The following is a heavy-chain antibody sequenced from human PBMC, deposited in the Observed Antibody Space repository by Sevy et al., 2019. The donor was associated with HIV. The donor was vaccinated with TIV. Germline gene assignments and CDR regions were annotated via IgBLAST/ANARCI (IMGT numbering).Heavy chain of an antibody. V-gene: IGHV1-58*01. CDR2: IVVGSGNT. Sequence: ASVKVSCKASGFTFTSSAVQWVRQARGQRLEWIGWIVVGSGNTNYAQKFQERVTITRDMSTSTAYMELSSLRSEDTAVYYCAARERVRGYSYGYGYWGQGTLVTVSS. J-gene: IGHJ4*02. D-gene: IGHD5-18*01. CDR3: AARERVRGYSYGYGY. CDR1: GFTFTSSA.